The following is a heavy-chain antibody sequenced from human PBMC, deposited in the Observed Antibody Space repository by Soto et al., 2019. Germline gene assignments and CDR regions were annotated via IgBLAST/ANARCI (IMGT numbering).Heavy chain of an antibody. CDR3: AAWRLSDYDILTGSWFDP. CDR1: GGSISSGGYY. Sequence: PSETLSLTCTVSGGSISSGGYYWSWIRQHPGKGLEWIGYIYYSGSTYYNPSLKSRVTISVDTSKNQYYLKLSSVTAADTALFYCAAWRLSDYDILTGSWFDPWGQGTLVTVSS. CDR2: IYYSGST. V-gene: IGHV4-31*03. D-gene: IGHD3-9*01. J-gene: IGHJ5*02.